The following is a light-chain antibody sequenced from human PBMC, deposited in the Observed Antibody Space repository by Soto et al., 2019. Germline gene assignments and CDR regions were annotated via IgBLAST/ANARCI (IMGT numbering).Light chain of an antibody. CDR2: GAS. Sequence: DIVLAQSPGTLSLSPGESATLSCRSSQSVSSSFLAWYQQKAGQAPRLFIYGASRRATGIPDRFSGSGSGTDFTLTISRLEPEDVAVYYCQQYVSSPWALGQGTKVDIK. CDR1: QSVSSSF. J-gene: IGKJ1*01. V-gene: IGKV3-20*01. CDR3: QQYVSSPWA.